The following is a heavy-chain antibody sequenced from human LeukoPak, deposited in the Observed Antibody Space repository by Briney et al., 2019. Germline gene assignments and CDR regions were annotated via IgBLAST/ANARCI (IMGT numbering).Heavy chain of an antibody. Sequence: PSETLSLTCAVYGGSFSGYYWSWIRQPPGKGLEWIGSIYYSGSTYYNPSLKSRVTISVDTSKNQFSLKLSSVTAADTAVYYCASYGSGSSRSFDYWGQGTLVTVSS. CDR3: ASYGSGSSRSFDY. CDR1: GGSFSGYY. V-gene: IGHV4-34*01. J-gene: IGHJ4*02. CDR2: IYYSGST. D-gene: IGHD3-10*01.